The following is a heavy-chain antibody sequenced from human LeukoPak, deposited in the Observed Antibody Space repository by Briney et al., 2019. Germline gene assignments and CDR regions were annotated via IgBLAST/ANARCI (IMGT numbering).Heavy chain of an antibody. Sequence: GASVTVSCKASGGTFSSYAISWVRQAPGQGLEWMGRIIPILGIANYAQKFQGRVTITADKSTSTAYMELSSLRSEDTAVYYCARDRNAVKSSRVIGMDVWGQGTTVTVSS. V-gene: IGHV1-69*04. J-gene: IGHJ6*02. CDR3: ARDRNAVKSSRVIGMDV. D-gene: IGHD3-22*01. CDR1: GGTFSSYA. CDR2: IIPILGIA.